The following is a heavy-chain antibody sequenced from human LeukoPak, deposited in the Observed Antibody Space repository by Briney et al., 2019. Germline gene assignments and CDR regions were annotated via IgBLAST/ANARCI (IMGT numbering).Heavy chain of an antibody. D-gene: IGHD4-17*01. Sequence: PSETLSLTCTVSGGSISSSSYYWGWIRQPPGKGLEWIGSIYYSGSTYYNPSLKSRVTISVNTSKNQSSLKLSSVTAADTAVYYCARVDYGDYAGYYYYMDVWGKGTTVTISS. CDR2: IYYSGST. CDR1: GGSISSSSYY. V-gene: IGHV4-39*01. J-gene: IGHJ6*03. CDR3: ARVDYGDYAGYYYYMDV.